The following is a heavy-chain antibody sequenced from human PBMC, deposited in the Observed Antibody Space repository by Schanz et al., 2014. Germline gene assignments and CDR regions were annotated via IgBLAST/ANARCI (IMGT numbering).Heavy chain of an antibody. J-gene: IGHJ4*02. V-gene: IGHV3-15*01. CDR2: IKSKTDGGTR. D-gene: IGHD3-10*01. CDR3: TADLWFGAVWGVW. CDR1: GFTLNNAW. Sequence: EVQLVESGGGLVQPGGSLRLSCAAPGFTLNNAWMNWVRQAPGKGLQWVARIKSKTDGGTRDYAAPVKGRFTISTDDSKNTVYLQMNSLQTEDTAVYYCTADLWFGAVWGVWWGQGTLVTVSS.